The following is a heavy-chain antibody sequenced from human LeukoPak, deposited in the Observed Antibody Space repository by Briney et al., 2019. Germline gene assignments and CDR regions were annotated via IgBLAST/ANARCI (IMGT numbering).Heavy chain of an antibody. V-gene: IGHV3-23*01. CDR3: AKGPWLELRDGFDFDY. CDR2: ISGSGGST. J-gene: IGHJ4*02. Sequence: GGSLRLSCAASGFTFSSYAMSWVRQAPGKGLEWVSAISGSGGSTYYADSVKGRFTISRDNSKNTLYLQMNSLRAEDTAVYYCAKGPWLELRDGFDFDYWGQGALVTVSS. D-gene: IGHD1-7*01. CDR1: GFTFSSYA.